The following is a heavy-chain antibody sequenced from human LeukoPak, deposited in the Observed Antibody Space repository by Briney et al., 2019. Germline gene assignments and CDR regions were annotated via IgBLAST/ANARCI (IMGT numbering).Heavy chain of an antibody. CDR3: AREAYDSSGWYRQHTRIDY. V-gene: IGHV4-34*01. D-gene: IGHD6-19*01. J-gene: IGHJ4*02. Sequence: SETLSLTCAVYGGSFSGYYWSWIRQPPGKGLEWIGEINHSGSTNYNPSLKSRVTISVDTSKNQFSLKLSSVTAADTAVYYCAREAYDSSGWYRQHTRIDYWGQGTLVTVSS. CDR1: GGSFSGYY. CDR2: INHSGST.